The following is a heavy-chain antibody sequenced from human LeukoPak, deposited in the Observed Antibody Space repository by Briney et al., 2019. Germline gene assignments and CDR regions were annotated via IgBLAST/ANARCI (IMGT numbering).Heavy chain of an antibody. CDR3: ARDSSLSSGPTDGFDI. Sequence: SETLSLTCAVSGYFISTGYYWGWLRPPPGKGLELIGSIYHSGNTYYNPSLKSRVTISVDTSKNQFSLQLTSVTAADTAVYYCARDSSLSSGPTDGFDIWGQGALVTVSS. D-gene: IGHD3-22*01. CDR2: IYHSGNT. J-gene: IGHJ3*02. CDR1: GYFISTGYY. V-gene: IGHV4-38-2*02.